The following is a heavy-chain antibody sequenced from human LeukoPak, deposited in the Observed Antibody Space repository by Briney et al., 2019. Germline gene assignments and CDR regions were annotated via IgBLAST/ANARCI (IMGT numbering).Heavy chain of an antibody. CDR2: ISWDGGST. D-gene: IGHD1-1*01. CDR1: GFTFDDYT. CDR3: ATTGTTSGY. Sequence: GGSLRLSCAASGFTFDDYTMHWVRQAPGKGLEWVSLISWDGGSTYYADSVKGRFTISRDNSKNSLYLQMNNLRTEDTALYYCATTGTTSGYWGQGTLVTVSS. V-gene: IGHV3-43*01. J-gene: IGHJ4*02.